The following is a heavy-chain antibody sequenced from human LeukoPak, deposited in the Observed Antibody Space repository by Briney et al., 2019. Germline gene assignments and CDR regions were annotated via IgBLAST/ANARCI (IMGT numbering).Heavy chain of an antibody. D-gene: IGHD6-19*01. Sequence: RGSLRLSCAPSGFTSSRYWMSWFRQSPQTGLEWVGNIKEDGSEKYYVDSVKGRFTISRDNTHNSVFLQMNSLRVEDTAVYYCARDQWLDYWGQGTLVTVSS. CDR2: IKEDGSEK. CDR3: ARDQWLDY. V-gene: IGHV3-7*01. CDR1: GFTSSRYW. J-gene: IGHJ4*02.